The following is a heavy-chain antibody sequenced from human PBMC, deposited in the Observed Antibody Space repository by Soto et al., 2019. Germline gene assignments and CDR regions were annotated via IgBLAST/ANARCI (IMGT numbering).Heavy chain of an antibody. CDR1: GFTFSDYW. Sequence: EVHLDESGGGLVQPGGSLRLSCVASGFTFSDYWMSWFRQVPGRGPEWLANIKHAGNEKYYVDFVKGRFTISRDNAKNSLFLQMNSLRVEDTAVYYCARGTYHYGSGSPFDYWGQGTLVTVSS. J-gene: IGHJ4*02. CDR2: IKHAGNEK. CDR3: ARGTYHYGSGSPFDY. V-gene: IGHV3-7*04. D-gene: IGHD3-10*01.